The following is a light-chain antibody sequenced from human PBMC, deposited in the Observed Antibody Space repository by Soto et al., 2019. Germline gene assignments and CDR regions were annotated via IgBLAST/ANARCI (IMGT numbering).Light chain of an antibody. V-gene: IGLV2-14*03. CDR3: SSYKTTKPPQLA. Sequence: QSVLTQPASVSGSPGQSITISCTGTSSDVGGYNYVSWYQHHPGKAPKLMIFDVSNRPSGVSNRFSGSKSGNTASLTISGLQLEDKANNSYSSYKTTKPPQLAFGPGTKFTVL. CDR2: DVS. J-gene: IGLJ1*01. CDR1: SSDVGGYNY.